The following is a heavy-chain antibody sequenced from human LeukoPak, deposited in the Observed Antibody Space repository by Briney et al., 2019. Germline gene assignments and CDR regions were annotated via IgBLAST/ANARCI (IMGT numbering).Heavy chain of an antibody. D-gene: IGHD2-2*01. J-gene: IGHJ2*01. CDR3: ARIPGYCSSTSCLNWYFDL. CDR2: ISAYNGNT. CDR1: GFGLSVLS. Sequence: ASVKVSCKISGFGLSVLSIHWMRQAPGKGLEWMGWISAYNGNTNYAQKLQGRVTMTTDTSTSTAYMELRSLRSDDTAVYYCARIPGYCSSTSCLNWYFDLWGRGTLVTVSS. V-gene: IGHV1-18*01.